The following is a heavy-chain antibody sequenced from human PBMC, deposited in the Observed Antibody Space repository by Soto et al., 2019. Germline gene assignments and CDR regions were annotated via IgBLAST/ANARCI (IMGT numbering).Heavy chain of an antibody. CDR1: GYTFTSYY. Sequence: ASVKVSCKASGYTFTSYYMHWVRQAPGQGREWMGIINPSGGSTSYAQKFQGRVTMTRDTSTSTVYMELSSLRCEDTAVYYCARDTPSRSFQDYGGNSRGHYYYGMDVWGQGNTVTVSS. D-gene: IGHD4-17*01. CDR2: INPSGGST. J-gene: IGHJ6*02. V-gene: IGHV1-46*01. CDR3: ARDTPSRSFQDYGGNSRGHYYYGMDV.